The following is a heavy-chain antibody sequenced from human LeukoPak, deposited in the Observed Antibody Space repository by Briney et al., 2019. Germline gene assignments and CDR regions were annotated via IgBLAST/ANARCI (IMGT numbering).Heavy chain of an antibody. D-gene: IGHD2-21*01. CDR1: GFTFSSYA. CDR3: ARDFGESYGMDV. CDR2: SSAGSNAI. Sequence: GGSLRLSCAASGFTFSSYAMNWVRQAPGRGLEWISHSSAGSNAIYYADSVKGRFTISRDNAKNSLYLQMNTLRADDTAVYYCARDFGESYGMDVWGQGTTVIVSS. V-gene: IGHV3-48*04. J-gene: IGHJ6*02.